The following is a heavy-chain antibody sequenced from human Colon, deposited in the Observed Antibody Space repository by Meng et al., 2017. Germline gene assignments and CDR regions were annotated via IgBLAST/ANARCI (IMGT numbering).Heavy chain of an antibody. V-gene: IGHV4-39*01. Sequence: QPQLQESGPGLVKPSEALSVICTVSGGSISSTGSYWGFIRQPPGKGLEWIGSIGHSGFTYYTPSLKSRVTVSIDTSRNQFSLWLTSVTAADTAVYYCVRSSGWVKTGFDPWGQGTLVTVSS. CDR2: IGHSGFT. CDR3: VRSSGWVKTGFDP. D-gene: IGHD6-19*01. J-gene: IGHJ5*02. CDR1: GGSISSTGSY.